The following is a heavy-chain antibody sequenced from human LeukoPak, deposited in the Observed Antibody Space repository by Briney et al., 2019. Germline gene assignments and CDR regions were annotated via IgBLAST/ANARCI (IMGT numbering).Heavy chain of an antibody. J-gene: IGHJ6*03. CDR1: GGSISSSSYY. CDR2: IYYSGST. CDR3: AGALYGSGRPYYYYYYMDV. D-gene: IGHD3-10*01. Sequence: SETLSLTCTVSGGSISSSSYYWGWIRQPPGKGLEWIGSIYYSGSTYYNPSLKSRVTISVDTSKNQFSLKLSSVTAADTAVYYCAGALYGSGRPYYYYYYMDVWGKGATVTVSS. V-gene: IGHV4-39*07.